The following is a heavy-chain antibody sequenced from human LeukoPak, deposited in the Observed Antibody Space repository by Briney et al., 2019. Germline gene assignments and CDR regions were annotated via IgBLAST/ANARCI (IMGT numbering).Heavy chain of an antibody. CDR1: GGSVSSGSYY. V-gene: IGHV4-61*01. CDR3: ARDRRAVAGFDFDY. Sequence: SETLSLTCTVSGGSVSSGSYYWSWIRQPPGKGLEWIGYIYYSGSTNYKPSLKSRVTISIDTSKNQFSLKVNSVSAADTAVYYCARDRRAVAGFDFDYWGQGSLVTVSS. CDR2: IYYSGST. J-gene: IGHJ4*02. D-gene: IGHD6-19*01.